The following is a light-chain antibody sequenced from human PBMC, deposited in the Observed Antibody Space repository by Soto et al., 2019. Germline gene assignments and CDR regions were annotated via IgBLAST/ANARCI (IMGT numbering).Light chain of an antibody. J-gene: IGKJ2*01. CDR3: LQHKADPYT. Sequence: DIQMTQSPSAVSASVGDRVTVTCRASQGISSCLAWFQQKPGKVPKRLIYGASTLQSGVPSRFSGSGSGTEVTLPISSLQPEDVPTYDFLQHKADPYTFGQGTKLVI. V-gene: IGKV1-17*03. CDR2: GAS. CDR1: QGISSC.